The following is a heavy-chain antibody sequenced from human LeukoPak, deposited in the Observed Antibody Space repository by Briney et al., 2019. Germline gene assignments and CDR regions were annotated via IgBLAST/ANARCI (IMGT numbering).Heavy chain of an antibody. V-gene: IGHV1-2*02. J-gene: IGHJ6*03. CDR1: GYTFTGQY. CDR2: INPNNGAT. CDR3: ARVGGRKTPYYYYMDV. D-gene: IGHD3-10*01. Sequence: ASVKVSCKASGYTFTGQYLHWVRQAPGQGLEWMGWINPNNGATNYAQTFQGRVTMTRDTSISTAYMELSRLRSDDTAVYYCARVGGRKTPYYYYMDVWGKGTTVTVSS.